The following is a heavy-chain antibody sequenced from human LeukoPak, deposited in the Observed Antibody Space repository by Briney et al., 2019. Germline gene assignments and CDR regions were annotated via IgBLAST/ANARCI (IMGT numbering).Heavy chain of an antibody. CDR1: GGSISSGDHY. J-gene: IGHJ4*02. CDR3: ARGRGSGTLAFSFDY. D-gene: IGHD1-7*01. V-gene: IGHV4-30-4*08. CDR2: IYDSGGT. Sequence: SETLSLTCTVSGGSISSGDHYWSWIRQPPGKGLEWIGYIYDSGGTYYNPSLKSRVTISVDTSKNQFSLKLTSVTAADTAVYYCARGRGSGTLAFSFDYWGQGTLVTASS.